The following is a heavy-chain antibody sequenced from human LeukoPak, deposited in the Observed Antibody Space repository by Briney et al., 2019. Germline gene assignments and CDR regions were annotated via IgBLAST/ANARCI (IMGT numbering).Heavy chain of an antibody. CDR1: GFTFSSYA. V-gene: IGHV3-23*01. CDR3: AKDSAYSRGWYFFDP. D-gene: IGHD6-19*01. CDR2: IIGSGGST. J-gene: IGHJ5*02. Sequence: GGSLRLSCAACGFTFSSYAMNWVRQAPGKGLEWVSGIIGSGGSTYYADSVKGRFTISRDNSKNTLYLQMSSLRAEDTGVYYCAKDSAYSRGWYFFDPWGEGILVTVSS.